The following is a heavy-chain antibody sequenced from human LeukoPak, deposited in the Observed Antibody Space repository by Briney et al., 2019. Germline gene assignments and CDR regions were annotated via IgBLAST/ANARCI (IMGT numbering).Heavy chain of an antibody. V-gene: IGHV4-59*01. J-gene: IGHJ4*02. CDR1: GGSISSYY. CDR2: IYYSGST. CDR3: AREGDAAVPFDY. Sequence: SETLSLTCTVSGGSISSYYWSWIRRPPGKGLEWIGYIYYSGSTNYNPSLKSRVTISVDTSKNQFSLKLSSVTAADTAVYYCAREGDAAVPFDYWGQGTLVTVSS. D-gene: IGHD6-19*01.